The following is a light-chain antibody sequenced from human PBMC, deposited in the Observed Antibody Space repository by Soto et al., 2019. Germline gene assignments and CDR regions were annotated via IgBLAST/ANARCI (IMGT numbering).Light chain of an antibody. CDR2: DVS. CDR3: SSYTGASTMV. V-gene: IGLV2-14*03. Sequence: QSALTQPASVSGSPGQSITISCTGTSSDVGGYNFVSWYQQHPGKAPKLMIYDVSNRPSGASNRFSGSKSGNTASLTISGLQAEDEAHYYCSSYTGASTMVFGGGTKLTVL. CDR1: SSDVGGYNF. J-gene: IGLJ2*01.